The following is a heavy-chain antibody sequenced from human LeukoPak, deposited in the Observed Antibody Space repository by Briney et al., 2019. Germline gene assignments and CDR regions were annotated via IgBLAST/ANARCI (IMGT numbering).Heavy chain of an antibody. Sequence: SETLSLTCTVSGYSISSGYYWGWIRQPPGKGLEWIGEINHSGSTNYNPSLKSRVTISVDTSKNQFSLKLSSVTAADTAVYYCARGIIGGFDPWGQGTLVTVSS. CDR3: ARGIIGGFDP. CDR2: INHSGST. J-gene: IGHJ5*02. D-gene: IGHD3-10*01. V-gene: IGHV4-38-2*02. CDR1: GYSISSGYY.